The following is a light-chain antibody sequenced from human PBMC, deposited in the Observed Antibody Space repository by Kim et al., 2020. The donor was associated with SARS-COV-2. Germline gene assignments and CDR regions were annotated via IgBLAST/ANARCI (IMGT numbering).Light chain of an antibody. J-gene: IGKJ2*01. CDR3: LQYNSYPHT. CDR1: QGIRND. CDR2: AAS. V-gene: IGKV1-17*01. Sequence: DIQMTQSPSSLSASVGDRVTITCRASQGIRNDLTWCQQKPGKAPKRLIYAASSLQSGVPSRFSGSGSGTEFTLTISSLQPEDFATYYCLQYNSYPHTFGQGTKLEI.